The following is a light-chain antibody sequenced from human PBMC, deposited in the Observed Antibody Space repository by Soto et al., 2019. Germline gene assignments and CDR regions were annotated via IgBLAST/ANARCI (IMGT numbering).Light chain of an antibody. V-gene: IGKV1-5*03. CDR2: KTS. Sequence: DIQLTQSPSSLSASMGDRVTITCRASQGISRSLAWYQQKPGKAPKLLIYKTSILKNGVPSGFSGSGSGTEFTLSISSLQPDDFATYYCHQYNSYWTFGQGTKVDIK. CDR1: QGISRS. CDR3: HQYNSYWT. J-gene: IGKJ1*01.